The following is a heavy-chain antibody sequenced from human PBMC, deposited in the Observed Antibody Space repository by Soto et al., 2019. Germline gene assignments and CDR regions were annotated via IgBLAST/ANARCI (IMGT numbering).Heavy chain of an antibody. V-gene: IGHV4-59*10. D-gene: IGHD3-3*01. CDR1: GGSFSGYY. CDR3: ARGQRFSDWFDP. J-gene: IGHJ5*02. Sequence: SETLSLTCAVYGGSFSGYYWSWIRQPAGKGLEWIGRIYSSGTTKYNPSLKSRVTMSLDTSKNQFSLSLSSVTATDTAVYYCARGQRFSDWFDPWGPGTLVTVSS. CDR2: IYSSGTT.